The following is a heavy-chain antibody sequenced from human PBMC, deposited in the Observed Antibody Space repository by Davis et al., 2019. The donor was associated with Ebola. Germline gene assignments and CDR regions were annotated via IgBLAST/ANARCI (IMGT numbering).Heavy chain of an antibody. J-gene: IGHJ3*02. CDR2: ISSSSSYI. CDR3: ARDYGALGYCSSTSCSDAFDI. D-gene: IGHD2-2*01. V-gene: IGHV3-21*01. Sequence: GESLKISCAASGFTFSSYAMSWVRQAPGKGLEWVSSISSSSSYIYYADSVKGRFTISRDNAKNSLYLQMNSLRAEDTAVYYCARDYGALGYCSSTSCSDAFDIWGQGTMVTVSS. CDR1: GFTFSSYA.